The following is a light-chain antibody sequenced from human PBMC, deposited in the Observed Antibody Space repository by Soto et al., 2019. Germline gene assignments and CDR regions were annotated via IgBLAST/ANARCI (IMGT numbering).Light chain of an antibody. CDR3: QQYGSSPT. J-gene: IGKJ5*01. V-gene: IGKV3-20*01. CDR1: QSVGSNF. CDR2: GAS. Sequence: VLTQSPGTLSLSPGERATLSCRASQSVGSNFLAWYQQKPGQAPRLLIYGASSRATGIPDRFSGSGSGTDFTLTISRLEPEDFAVYYCQQYGSSPTFGQGTRLEIK.